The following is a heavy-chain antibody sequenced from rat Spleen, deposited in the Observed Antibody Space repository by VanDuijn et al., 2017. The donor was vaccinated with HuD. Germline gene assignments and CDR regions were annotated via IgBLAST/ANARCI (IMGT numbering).Heavy chain of an antibody. CDR3: TTDLAAIWDY. CDR2: ISFDGLST. D-gene: IGHD1-2*01. J-gene: IGHJ2*01. CDR1: GFTFSDYY. V-gene: IGHV5-20*01. Sequence: EVQLVESDGGLVLPGRSLKLSCAASGFTFSDYYMAWVRQAPTKGLEWVATISFDGLSTYYRDSVQGRFTISRDNAKSTLYLQMDSLRSEDTATYYCTTDLAAIWDYWGQGVMVTVSS.